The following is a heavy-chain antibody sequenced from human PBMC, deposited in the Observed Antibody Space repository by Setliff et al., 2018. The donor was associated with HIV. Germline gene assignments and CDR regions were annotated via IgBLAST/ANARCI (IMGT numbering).Heavy chain of an antibody. CDR1: GYSIRSGYY. V-gene: IGHV4-38-2*02. J-gene: IGHJ4*02. CDR3: ARGRHYSSSAPFAIDF. Sequence: PSETLSLTCTVSGYSIRSGYYWGWIRQPPGKGLEWIGSIYHSGSTNYNPSLKSRVAISVDTSKNQFSVKLSSVTAADTAVYYCARGRHYSSSAPFAIDFWGQGMLVTVSS. CDR2: IYHSGST. D-gene: IGHD6-6*01.